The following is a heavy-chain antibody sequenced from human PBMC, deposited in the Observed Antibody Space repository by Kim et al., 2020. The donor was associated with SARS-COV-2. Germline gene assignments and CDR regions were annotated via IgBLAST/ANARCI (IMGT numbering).Heavy chain of an antibody. CDR1: GFTFSDYY. V-gene: IGHV3-11*05. Sequence: GGSLRLSCAASGFTFSDYYMSWIRQAPGKGLEWVSYISSSSSYTNYADSVKGRFTISRDNAKNSLYLQMNSLRAEDTAVYYCARDQIEAGPNYYDSSGYDYWGQGTLVTVSS. J-gene: IGHJ4*02. CDR2: ISSSSSYT. CDR3: ARDQIEAGPNYYDSSGYDY. D-gene: IGHD3-22*01.